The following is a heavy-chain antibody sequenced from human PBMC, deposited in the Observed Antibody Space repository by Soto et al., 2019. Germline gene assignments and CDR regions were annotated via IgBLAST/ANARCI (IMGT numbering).Heavy chain of an antibody. CDR1: GFSLSTSGVG. CDR3: AHRNPILWFGEGAAFDI. D-gene: IGHD3-10*01. CDR2: IYWDDDK. V-gene: IGHV2-5*02. J-gene: IGHJ3*02. Sequence: QITLKESGPTLVKPKQTLTLTCTFSGFSLSTSGVGVGWIRQPPGKALEWLALIYWDDDKRYSPSLKSRLTITQDTSQNQVVLTMTNMDPVDTATYYCAHRNPILWFGEGAAFDIWGQGTMVTVSS.